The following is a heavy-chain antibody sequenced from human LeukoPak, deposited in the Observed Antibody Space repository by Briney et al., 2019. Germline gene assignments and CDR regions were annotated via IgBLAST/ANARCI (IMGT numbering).Heavy chain of an antibody. Sequence: GASVKVSCKASGGTFSSYAISWVRQAPGQGLEWMGWINPNNEGTSYAQKFQGGVTMTRDTSISTVYMELTSLTSDDTAVYYCARGVATPGAKFFNYWGQGTLVTVSS. D-gene: IGHD6-13*01. J-gene: IGHJ4*02. CDR1: GGTFSSYA. CDR2: INPNNEGT. V-gene: IGHV1-2*02. CDR3: ARGVATPGAKFFNY.